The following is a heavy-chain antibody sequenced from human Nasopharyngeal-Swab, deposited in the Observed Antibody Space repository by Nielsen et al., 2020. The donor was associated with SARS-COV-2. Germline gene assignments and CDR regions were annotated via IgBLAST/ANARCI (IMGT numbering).Heavy chain of an antibody. Sequence: QTLSLTRAISGDSVSSNSAAWNWIRQSPARGLEWLGRTYYRSKWSNDYAVSVKSRMTINPDTSKNQFSLQLNSVTPEDTAVYYCARDGPYNPGALTTFDIWGQGTMVTVSS. D-gene: IGHD1-14*01. J-gene: IGHJ3*02. V-gene: IGHV6-1*01. CDR2: TYYRSKWSN. CDR3: ARDGPYNPGALTTFDI. CDR1: GDSVSSNSAA.